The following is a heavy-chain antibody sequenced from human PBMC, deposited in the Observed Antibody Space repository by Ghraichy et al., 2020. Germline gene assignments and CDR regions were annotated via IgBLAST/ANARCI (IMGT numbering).Heavy chain of an antibody. D-gene: IGHD3-10*01. Sequence: SETLSLTCTVSGASISSSNSYWGWIRQAPGKGLEWIGTIYYDGTMYFGETTYYNPSLKSRVTVSVDTSKSQFSLKLTSVTAADTAVYYCARQLLWFGAPSSFDCWGQGTLVTVSS. CDR1: GASISSSNSY. CDR2: IYYDGTMYFGETT. CDR3: ARQLLWFGAPSSFDC. V-gene: IGHV4-39*01. J-gene: IGHJ4*02.